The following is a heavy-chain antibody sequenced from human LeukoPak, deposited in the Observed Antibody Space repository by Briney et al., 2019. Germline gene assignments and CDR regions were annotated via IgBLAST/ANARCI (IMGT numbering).Heavy chain of an antibody. CDR1: GFTFSSYA. D-gene: IGHD3-10*01. CDR2: ISSSGGST. J-gene: IGHJ4*02. Sequence: GGSLRLSCAASGFTFSSYAMTWVRQAPGKGLEWVSSISSSGGSTYYADSVRGRFTISRDNSKNTLYLQMNSLRAEDTAIYYCAKHKNMVRGVFDYWGQGTLVTVSS. CDR3: AKHKNMVRGVFDY. V-gene: IGHV3-23*01.